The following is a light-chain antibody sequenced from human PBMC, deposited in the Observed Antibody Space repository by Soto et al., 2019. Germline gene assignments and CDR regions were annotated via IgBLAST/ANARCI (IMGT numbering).Light chain of an antibody. CDR3: SSYAGSNNLV. V-gene: IGLV2-8*01. CDR2: EVS. J-gene: IGLJ2*01. Sequence: QSVVTQPPSAAGSPGQSVTISCTGTRSDGGRPNYVSWYQQHPGKAPKLMIYEVSKRPSGVPDRFSGSKSGNTASLTVSGLQAEDEADYYCSSYAGSNNLVFGGGTKVTVL. CDR1: RSDGGRPNY.